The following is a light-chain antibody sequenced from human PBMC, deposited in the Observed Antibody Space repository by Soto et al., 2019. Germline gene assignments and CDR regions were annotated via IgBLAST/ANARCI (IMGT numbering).Light chain of an antibody. V-gene: IGKV4-1*01. CDR3: QQYLRTPLT. CDR2: WAS. CDR1: QSLFSRSTNKNS. J-gene: IGKJ4*01. Sequence: DIVMTQSPDSLGVSLGERATINCKSSQSLFSRSTNKNSLAWYRQKSGQPPYPLIYWASTRESGVPDRFSGSGSGTDFTLTITSVQAEDVAVYYCQQYLRTPLTFGGGTKVDIK.